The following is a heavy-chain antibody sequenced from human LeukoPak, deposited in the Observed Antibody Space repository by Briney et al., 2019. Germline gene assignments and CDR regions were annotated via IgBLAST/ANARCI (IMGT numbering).Heavy chain of an antibody. CDR2: ITWDGAVA. J-gene: IGHJ4*01. CDR3: VEDMSEGPHTSSLQY. Sequence: GGSLRLSCAASGFTFDDYPMHWVRQTPKKGLEWVSLITWDGAVAHYADSVKGRFTISRDNSKNSLYLQMNSLRVEDTALYYCVEDMSEGPHTSSLQYWGHGTPVTVSS. D-gene: IGHD2-2*01. V-gene: IGHV3-43*01. CDR1: GFTFDDYP.